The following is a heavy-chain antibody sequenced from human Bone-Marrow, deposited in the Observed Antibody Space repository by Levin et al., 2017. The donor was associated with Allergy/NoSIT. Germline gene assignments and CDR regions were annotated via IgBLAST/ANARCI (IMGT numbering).Heavy chain of an antibody. CDR3: LEGGTVKWGVGYYDMDV. J-gene: IGHJ6*03. CDR1: GFTFSSYA. D-gene: IGHD4-17*01. V-gene: IGHV3-23*01. CDR2: ISGSGGST. Sequence: GGSLRLSCAASGFTFSSYAMSWVRQAPGKGLEWVSAISGSGGSTYYADSVKGRFTISRDNSKNTLYLQMNSLRAEDTAVYYCLEGGTVKWGVGYYDMDVWGKGTTVTVSS.